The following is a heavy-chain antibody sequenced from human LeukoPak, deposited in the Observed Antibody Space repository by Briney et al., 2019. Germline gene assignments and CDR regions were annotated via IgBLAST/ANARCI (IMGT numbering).Heavy chain of an antibody. Sequence: ASVKVSCKVSGYTLTELSMHWVRQAPGKGLEWMGGFVPEDGETIYAQKFQGRVTMTEDTSTDTAYMELSSLRSEDTAVYYCATVGFWSGYYIFDYWGQGTLVTVSS. CDR3: ATVGFWSGYYIFDY. CDR2: FVPEDGET. J-gene: IGHJ4*02. V-gene: IGHV1-24*01. CDR1: GYTLTELS. D-gene: IGHD3-3*01.